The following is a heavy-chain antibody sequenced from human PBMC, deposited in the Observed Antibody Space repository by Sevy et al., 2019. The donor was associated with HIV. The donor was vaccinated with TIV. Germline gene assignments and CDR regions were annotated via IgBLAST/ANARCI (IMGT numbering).Heavy chain of an antibody. Sequence: GGSLRLSCAASGFMFSTYGMHWVRQAPGKGLEWVAVIWSNGNNKYYADSVKGRFTFSRDNSQNMLSLQMNSLRAEDLAVYYCMRERGPFDGFDIWGQGTMVTVSS. J-gene: IGHJ3*02. CDR1: GFMFSTYG. CDR3: MRERGPFDGFDI. D-gene: IGHD3-10*01. V-gene: IGHV3-33*01. CDR2: IWSNGNNK.